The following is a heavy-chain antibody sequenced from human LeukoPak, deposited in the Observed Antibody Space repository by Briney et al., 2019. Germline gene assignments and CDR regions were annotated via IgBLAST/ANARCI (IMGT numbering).Heavy chain of an antibody. V-gene: IGHV4-39*01. CDR1: GDSISSSGYY. CDR2: IYYSGSA. Sequence: PSETLSLTCTVSGDSISSSGYYWGWIRQPPGKGLEWIGSIYYSGSAYYNPSLKSRDTMTVDTSKNQFSLKLSSVTAADTAVYYCARPPATGFPYYHMDVWGKGTTVTVSS. J-gene: IGHJ6*03. D-gene: IGHD6-25*01. CDR3: ARPPATGFPYYHMDV.